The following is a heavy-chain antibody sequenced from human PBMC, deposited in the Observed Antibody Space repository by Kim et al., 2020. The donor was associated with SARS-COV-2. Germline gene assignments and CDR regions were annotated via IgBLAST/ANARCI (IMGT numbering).Heavy chain of an antibody. V-gene: IGHV3-33*01. CDR2: IWYDGSNK. D-gene: IGHD3-10*01. J-gene: IGHJ4*02. CDR1: GFTFSSYG. Sequence: GGSLRLSCAASGFTFSSYGMHWVRQAPGKGLEWVAVIWYDGSNKYYADSVKGRFTISRDNSKNTLYLQMNSLRAEDTAVYYCARDQAYGSGSYYNDYWGQGTLVTVSS. CDR3: ARDQAYGSGSYYNDY.